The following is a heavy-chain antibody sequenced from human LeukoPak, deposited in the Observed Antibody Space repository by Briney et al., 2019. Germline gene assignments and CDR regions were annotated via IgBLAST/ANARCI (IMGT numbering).Heavy chain of an antibody. CDR1: GFTFSSYS. D-gene: IGHD3-16*02. CDR3: ARDVGYYDYVWGSYLDY. Sequence: GGSLRLSCAASGFTFSSYSMNWVRQAPGKGLEWVSYISSSSSTIYYADSVKGRFTISRDNAKNSLYLQMNSLRAEDTAVYYCARDVGYYDYVWGSYLDYWGQGTLVTVSS. CDR2: ISSSSSTI. J-gene: IGHJ4*02. V-gene: IGHV3-48*04.